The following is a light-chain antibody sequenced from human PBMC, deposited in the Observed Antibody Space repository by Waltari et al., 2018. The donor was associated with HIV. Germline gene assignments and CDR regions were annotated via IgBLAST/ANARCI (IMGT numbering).Light chain of an antibody. V-gene: IGKV1-5*03. CDR1: QSISTW. J-gene: IGKJ4*01. Sequence: DIQMTQSPSTLSASVGDRVTITCRASQSISTWLAWYQQKPGKAPKLLIYKASSLESGVPSRFSGSGSGTEFTLTISSLQPDDFATYYCQHYNTYSNIVGGGTRVEIK. CDR2: KAS. CDR3: QHYNTYSNI.